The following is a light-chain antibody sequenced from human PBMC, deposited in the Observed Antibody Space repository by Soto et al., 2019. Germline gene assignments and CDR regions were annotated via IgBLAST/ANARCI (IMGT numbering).Light chain of an antibody. CDR3: QQYGNSPAIT. V-gene: IGKV3-20*01. J-gene: IGKJ5*01. Sequence: EIVLTQSPGTLSLSPGERATLSCRASQSVSGSYLAWYQQKPGQAPRLLIYAASSRATGIPDRFSGSGSETDFTLTVSTLEPEDFAVYYCQQYGNSPAITFGQGTRLDIK. CDR1: QSVSGSY. CDR2: AAS.